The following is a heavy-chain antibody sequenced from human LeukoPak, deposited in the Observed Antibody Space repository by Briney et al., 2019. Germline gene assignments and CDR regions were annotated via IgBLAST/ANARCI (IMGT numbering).Heavy chain of an antibody. V-gene: IGHV3-21*01. J-gene: IGHJ4*02. CDR3: AREDAAYSNYGGFDY. CDR1: GFTFSSYS. Sequence: PGGSLRLSCAASGFTFSSYSMNWVRQAPGKGLEWVSSISSSSSYIYYADSVKGRFTISRDNAKNSLYLQMNSLRAEDTAVYYCAREDAAYSNYGGFDYWGQGTLVTVPS. D-gene: IGHD4-11*01. CDR2: ISSSSSYI.